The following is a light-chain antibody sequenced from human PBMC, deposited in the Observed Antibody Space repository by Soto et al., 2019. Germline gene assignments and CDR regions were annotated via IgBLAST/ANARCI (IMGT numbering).Light chain of an antibody. CDR1: QSLSTRH. J-gene: IGKJ1*01. V-gene: IGKV3D-20*02. Sequence: EIVLTQSPATLSLSPGERATLSCRASQSLSTRHLAWYLQKPGQAPRLLIYGASSRATGIPARFSGSGSGTDFTLTISSLEPEDFAVYYCQQRSNWPTFGQGTKVDI. CDR2: GAS. CDR3: QQRSNWPT.